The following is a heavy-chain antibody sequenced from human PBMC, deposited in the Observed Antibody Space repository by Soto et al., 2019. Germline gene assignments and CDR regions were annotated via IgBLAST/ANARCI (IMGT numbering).Heavy chain of an antibody. Sequence: PGGSLRLSCAASGFTFSSYAMHWVRQAPGKGLEYVSAISSNGGSTYYADSVKGRFTISRDNSKNTLCLQMGSLRAEDMAVYYCARRGLGDYYYGMDVWGQGTTVTVSS. V-gene: IGHV3-64*02. CDR2: ISSNGGST. D-gene: IGHD3-16*01. CDR3: ARRGLGDYYYGMDV. J-gene: IGHJ6*02. CDR1: GFTFSSYA.